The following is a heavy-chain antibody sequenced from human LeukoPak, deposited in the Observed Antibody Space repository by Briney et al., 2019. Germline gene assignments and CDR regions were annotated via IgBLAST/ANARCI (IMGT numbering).Heavy chain of an antibody. Sequence: PSGTLSLTCTVSGGSISNYYWSWIRQPPGKGLEWIGYIYDSGSTNYNPSLKSRVTISVDTSKNQFSLKLSSVTAADTAVYYCAGHCSSSSCNGLDYWGQGTLVTVSS. CDR2: IYDSGST. CDR1: GGSISNYY. D-gene: IGHD2-2*01. J-gene: IGHJ4*02. CDR3: AGHCSSSSCNGLDY. V-gene: IGHV4-59*01.